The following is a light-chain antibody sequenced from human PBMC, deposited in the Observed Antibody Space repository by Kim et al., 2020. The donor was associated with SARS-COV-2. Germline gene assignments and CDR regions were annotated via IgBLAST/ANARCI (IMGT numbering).Light chain of an antibody. CDR3: AAWDDSLNGQV. V-gene: IGLV1-44*01. CDR2: SNN. Sequence: GQRVTISCSGSSSNIGSNTVNWYQQLPGTAPKLLIYSNNQRPSGVPDRFSGSKSGTSASLAISGLQSEDEDDYYCAAWDDSLNGQVFGGGTQLTVL. CDR1: SSNIGSNT. J-gene: IGLJ3*02.